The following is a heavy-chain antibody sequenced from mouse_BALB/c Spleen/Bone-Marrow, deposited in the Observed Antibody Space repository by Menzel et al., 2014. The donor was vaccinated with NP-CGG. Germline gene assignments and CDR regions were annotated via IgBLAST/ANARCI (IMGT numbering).Heavy chain of an antibody. V-gene: IGHV8-11*01. CDR1: GFSLSTYGIG. J-gene: IGHJ3*01. Sequence: QVTLKVSGPGILQPSQTLSLTCSFSGFSLSTYGIGVGWIRQPSGKGLEWLAHIWWNDNKYYNTALKSRLTISKDTSNKQVFLQIAMVDTADTASYSCAPTSYYAFTYWGQGTLVTVSA. CDR3: APTSYYAFTY. D-gene: IGHD1-1*01. CDR2: IWWNDNK.